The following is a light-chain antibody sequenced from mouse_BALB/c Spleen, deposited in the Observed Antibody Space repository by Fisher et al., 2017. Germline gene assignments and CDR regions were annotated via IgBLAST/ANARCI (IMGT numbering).Light chain of an antibody. V-gene: IGKV4-53*01. Sequence: DIVLTQTPALMAASPGEKVTITCSVSSSISSSNLHWYQQKSETSPKPWIYCTSTLASGVPVRFSGSGSGTSYSLTISSVEAEDAATYYCQQYHSCPYTFGGGTKLEIK. CDR1: SSISSSN. CDR2: CTS. CDR3: QQYHSCPYT. J-gene: IGKJ2*01.